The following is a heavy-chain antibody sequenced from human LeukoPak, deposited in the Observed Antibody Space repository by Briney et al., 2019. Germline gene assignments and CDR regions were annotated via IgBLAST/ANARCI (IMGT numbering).Heavy chain of an antibody. Sequence: GGSLRLSCAASGFTFSSYGMHWVRQAPGKGLEWVAVISYDGSNKYYADSVKGRFTISRDNSKNTLYLQMNSLRAEDTAVYYCAKDKASWGSYYTYYFDYWGQGTLVTVSS. J-gene: IGHJ4*02. D-gene: IGHD3-16*01. CDR2: ISYDGSNK. CDR3: AKDKASWGSYYTYYFDY. V-gene: IGHV3-30*18. CDR1: GFTFSSYG.